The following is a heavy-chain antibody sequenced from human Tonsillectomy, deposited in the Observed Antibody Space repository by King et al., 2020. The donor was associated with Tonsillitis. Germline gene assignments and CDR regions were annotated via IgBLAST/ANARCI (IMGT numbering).Heavy chain of an antibody. CDR3: ARGFDFWSGMGYFDY. Sequence: VQLQESGPGLVKPSETLSLTCTVSGGSFSSYYWSWIRQPPGKGLEWIGYIYYTGSTNYNPSLKSRVTISVDTSKNQFSLKLSSVTAADTAVYYCARGFDFWSGMGYFDYWGQGTLVTVSS. CDR1: GGSFSSYY. V-gene: IGHV4-59*08. J-gene: IGHJ4*02. CDR2: IYYTGST. D-gene: IGHD3-3*01.